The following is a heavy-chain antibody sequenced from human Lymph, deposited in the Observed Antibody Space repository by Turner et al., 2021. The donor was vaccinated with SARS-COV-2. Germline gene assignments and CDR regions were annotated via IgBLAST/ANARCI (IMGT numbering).Heavy chain of an antibody. D-gene: IGHD3-10*01. J-gene: IGHJ4*02. Sequence: EVQLVESGVGLVKPGGSLRLTSAASGFLFSIYSMNWVRQAPGKGLGWVSSITFTSSYIYYADSVKGRFTISRDNAKNSLYLQMNSLRAEDTAVYYCARGPPEFPYYFDYWGQGTLVTVSS. CDR3: ARGPPEFPYYFDY. CDR1: GFLFSIYS. CDR2: ITFTSSYI. V-gene: IGHV3-21*01.